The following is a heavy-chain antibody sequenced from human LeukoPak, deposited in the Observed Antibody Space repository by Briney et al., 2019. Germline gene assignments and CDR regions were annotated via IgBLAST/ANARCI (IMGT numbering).Heavy chain of an antibody. J-gene: IGHJ3*02. V-gene: IGHV3-30*02. Sequence: PGGSLRLSCAASGFTFSSYGVHWVRQAPGKGLEWVAFIRYDGSNKYYADSVKGRFTISRDNSKNTLYLQMNSLRAEDTAVYYCAKDWGYSGYDENDAFDIWGQGTMVTVSS. CDR3: AKDWGYSGYDENDAFDI. CDR2: IRYDGSNK. CDR1: GFTFSSYG. D-gene: IGHD5-12*01.